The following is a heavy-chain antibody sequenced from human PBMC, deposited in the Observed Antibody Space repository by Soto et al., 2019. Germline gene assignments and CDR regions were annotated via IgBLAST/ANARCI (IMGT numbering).Heavy chain of an antibody. CDR2: INPNSGGT. J-gene: IGHJ4*02. CDR1: GYTFTGLY. V-gene: IGHV1-2*02. CDR3: ARDHGWWSFDY. D-gene: IGHD2-8*02. Sequence: ASVKVSCKASGYTFTGLYIHWVRLAPGQGLEWMGWINPNSGGTNYAEKVQGRVTLTRDTSISTAYMELSSLRSDDTAVYYCARDHGWWSFDYWGQGALVTVSS.